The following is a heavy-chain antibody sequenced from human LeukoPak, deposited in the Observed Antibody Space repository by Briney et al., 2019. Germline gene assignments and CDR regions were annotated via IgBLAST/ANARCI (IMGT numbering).Heavy chain of an antibody. V-gene: IGHV3-48*03. CDR3: ARRPFSDYYYGMDV. CDR2: ISSSGSTI. J-gene: IGHJ6*02. D-gene: IGHD3-16*01. Sequence: GGSLRLSCAASGFTFSSYEMNWVCQAPGKGLEWVSYISSSGSTIYYADSVKGRFTISRDNAKNSLYLQMNSLRAEDTAVYYCARRPFSDYYYGMDVWGQGTTVTVSS. CDR1: GFTFSSYE.